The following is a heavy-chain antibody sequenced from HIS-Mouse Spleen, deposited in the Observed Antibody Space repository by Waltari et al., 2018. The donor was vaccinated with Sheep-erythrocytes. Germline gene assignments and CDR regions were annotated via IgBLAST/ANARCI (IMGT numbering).Heavy chain of an antibody. V-gene: IGHV3-21*01. Sequence: ELQLVESGGGLVKPGGSLRLSCAASGFTFSSYSMNWVRQAPGKGRGGFSSIRRSSSYISYADSVKGRFNISRDNAKNSLYLQMNSLRAEDTAVYYCARVASGATFDYWGQGTLVTVFS. CDR3: ARVASGATFDY. D-gene: IGHD1-26*01. CDR2: IRRSSSYI. CDR1: GFTFSSYS. J-gene: IGHJ4*02.